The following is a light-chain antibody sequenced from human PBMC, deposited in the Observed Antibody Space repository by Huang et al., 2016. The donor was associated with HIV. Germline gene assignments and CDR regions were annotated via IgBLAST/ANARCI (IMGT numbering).Light chain of an antibody. CDR2: DAS. CDR1: QSISRY. Sequence: EIVLTQSPAPLSLSPGERATLSCRASQSISRYLSCYQQKPGQAPRLLIYDASNMATGIPARFSGSGSGTDFTLTISSLEPEDFVVYYCQQRSNWPLTFGGGTKVEIK. V-gene: IGKV3-11*01. J-gene: IGKJ4*01. CDR3: QQRSNWPLT.